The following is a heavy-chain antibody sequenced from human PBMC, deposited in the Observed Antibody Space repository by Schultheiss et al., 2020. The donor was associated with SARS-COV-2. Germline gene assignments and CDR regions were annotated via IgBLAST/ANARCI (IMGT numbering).Heavy chain of an antibody. CDR2: MNPNTGNT. V-gene: IGHV1-8*01. CDR3: ARALGSPYTSPRFDP. J-gene: IGHJ5*02. CDR1: GYTFTNYD. D-gene: IGHD2-2*02. Sequence: ASVKVSCKASGYTFTNYDINWVRQATGQGLEWMGWMNPNTGNTGYAQRFQGRVTMTRDTSISTAYMELSRLRSDDTAVYYCARALGSPYTSPRFDPWGQGTLVTVSS.